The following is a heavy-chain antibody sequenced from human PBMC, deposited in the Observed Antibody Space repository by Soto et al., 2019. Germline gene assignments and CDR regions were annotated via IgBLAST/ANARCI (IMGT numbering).Heavy chain of an antibody. D-gene: IGHD6-13*01. V-gene: IGHV4-39*07. CDR2: IYYTGTA. J-gene: IGHJ4*02. CDR3: GRDRPISGIPAACL. Sequence: SETLSLTCTVSGGSISSRNYYWGWVRQPPGKGLEWIGSIYYTGTAYYNPSLKSRVTISVDTSKNQFSLTLSSVTAADTAVYYCGRDRPISGIPAACLWGQGTLVTVSS. CDR1: GGSISSRNYY.